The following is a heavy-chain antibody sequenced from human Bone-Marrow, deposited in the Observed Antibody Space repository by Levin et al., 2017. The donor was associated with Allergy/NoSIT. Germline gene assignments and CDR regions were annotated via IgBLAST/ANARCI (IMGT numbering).Heavy chain of an antibody. Sequence: PGGSLRLSCNVSNFYISSGHYWGWIRQSPGKGLEWFGNIYHSGSTYYNPSLKSRVTMSVDTSKNQFSLKLRSVTAADTAVYYCVRRNSFYDTSGHVNDVFDIWGQGATVIVSS. CDR1: NFYISSGHY. D-gene: IGHD3-22*01. CDR3: VRRNSFYDTSGHVNDVFDI. J-gene: IGHJ3*02. CDR2: IYHSGST. V-gene: IGHV4-38-2*02.